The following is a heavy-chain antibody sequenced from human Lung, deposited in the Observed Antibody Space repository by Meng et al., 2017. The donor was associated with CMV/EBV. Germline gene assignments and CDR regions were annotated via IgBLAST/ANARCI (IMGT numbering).Heavy chain of an antibody. CDR3: ASFPPPGKQWLVTDY. CDR1: GGSISSSNW. J-gene: IGHJ4*02. D-gene: IGHD6-19*01. CDR2: IYHSGST. Sequence: QVQLQGSGPGLVKPSGPLSLTCAASGGSISSSNWWSWVRQPPGKGLEWIGEIYHSGSTNYNPSLKSRVTISVDKSKNQFSLKLSSVTAADTAVYYCASFPPPGKQWLVTDYWGQGTLVTVSS. V-gene: IGHV4-4*02.